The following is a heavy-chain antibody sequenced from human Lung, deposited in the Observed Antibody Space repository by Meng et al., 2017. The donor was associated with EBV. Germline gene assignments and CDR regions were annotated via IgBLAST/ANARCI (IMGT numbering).Heavy chain of an antibody. CDR3: ARDRHGDYTYDWFDT. Sequence: ELQLVESGGGLFKHGGSLRLSCAASGFTFSSYSMNWVRQAPGKGLEWVSSISSSSSYIYYADSVKGRFTISRDNAKNSLYLQMNSLRAEDTAVYYCARDRHGDYTYDWFDTWGQGTLVTVAS. CDR1: GFTFSSYS. CDR2: ISSSSSYI. V-gene: IGHV3-21*01. J-gene: IGHJ5*02. D-gene: IGHD4-17*01.